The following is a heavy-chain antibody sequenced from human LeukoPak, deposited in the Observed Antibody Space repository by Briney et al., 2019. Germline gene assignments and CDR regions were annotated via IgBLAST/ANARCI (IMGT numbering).Heavy chain of an antibody. CDR1: GYTFTSYG. V-gene: IGHV1-18*01. Sequence: ASVKVSCKASGYTFTSYGISWVRQAPGQGLEWMGWISAYNGNTNYAQKLQGRVTMTTDTSTSTAYMELRSLRSDDTAVYYCARDGLVDDILTGYYNPLDYWGQGTLVTVSS. J-gene: IGHJ4*02. CDR2: ISAYNGNT. CDR3: ARDGLVDDILTGYYNPLDY. D-gene: IGHD3-9*01.